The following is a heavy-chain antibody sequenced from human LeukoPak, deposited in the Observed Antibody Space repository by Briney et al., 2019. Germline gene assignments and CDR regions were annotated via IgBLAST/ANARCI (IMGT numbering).Heavy chain of an antibody. V-gene: IGHV1-8*01. D-gene: IGHD6-19*01. CDR1: GYTFTSYD. J-gene: IGHJ4*02. CDR2: MNPNSGNT. Sequence: ASVKVSCKASGYTFTSYDINWVRQATGQGLEWMGWMNPNSGNTGYAQKFQGRVTMTRNTSISTAYMELSGLRSEDTAVYYCARGRGVAVAGTRVVRGSALGYWGQGTLVTVSS. CDR3: ARGRGVAVAGTRVVRGSALGY.